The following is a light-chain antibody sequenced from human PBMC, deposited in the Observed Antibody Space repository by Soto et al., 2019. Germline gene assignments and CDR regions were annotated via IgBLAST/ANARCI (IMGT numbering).Light chain of an antibody. CDR2: EGS. CDR1: RSDVGSYNC. CDR3: CSYAGSSTWV. Sequence: QSALTQPASVSGSPGKSITISCTGTRSDVGSYNCVSWYQQHPGKAPTVMIYEGSKRPSGVSNRFSGSKSGNTASLTISGLQAEDEADYYCCSYAGSSTWVFGTGTKVTVL. V-gene: IGLV2-23*01. J-gene: IGLJ1*01.